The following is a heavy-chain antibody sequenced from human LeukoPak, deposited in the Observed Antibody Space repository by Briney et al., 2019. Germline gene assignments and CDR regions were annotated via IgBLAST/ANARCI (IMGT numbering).Heavy chain of an antibody. CDR2: ISHSGST. CDR1: GGSFSDYF. V-gene: IGHV4-34*01. D-gene: IGHD5-24*01. CDR3: ARVWARRDGYNWFDY. Sequence: PSETLSLTCAVYGGSFSDYFWSWIRQPPGKGLEWIGEISHSGSTTYNPSLRSRVTISGDTSKKQLSLKLSSVTAADTAVYYCARVWARRDGYNWFDYWGQGTLVTVSS. J-gene: IGHJ4*02.